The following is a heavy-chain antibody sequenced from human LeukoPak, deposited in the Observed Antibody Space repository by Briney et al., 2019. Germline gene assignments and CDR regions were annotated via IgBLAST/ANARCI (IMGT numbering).Heavy chain of an antibody. CDR2: IYTSGST. CDR1: GGSISSGSYY. Sequence: PSETLSLTCTVSGGSISSGSYYWSWIRQPAGKGLEWIGRIYTSGSTNYNPSLKSRVTISVDTSKNQFSLKLSSVTAADTAVYYCARDSLRPELDYWGQGTLVTVSS. J-gene: IGHJ4*02. CDR3: ARDSLRPELDY. V-gene: IGHV4-61*02.